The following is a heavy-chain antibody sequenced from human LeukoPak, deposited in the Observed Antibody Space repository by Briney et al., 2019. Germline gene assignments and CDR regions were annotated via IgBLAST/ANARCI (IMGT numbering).Heavy chain of an antibody. Sequence: GGSLRLSCAASGFTFSSYWMNWVRQAPGKGLEWVANINQDGSEKFYVDSVRGRFTFSRDTAKNSLYLQMHSLRDEDTAVYYCARDAYYYWSSGWYGVLYYYMDVWGNGTTVTVSS. CDR1: GFTFSSYW. V-gene: IGHV3-7*01. D-gene: IGHD6-19*01. CDR3: ARDAYYYWSSGWYGVLYYYMDV. J-gene: IGHJ6*03. CDR2: INQDGSEK.